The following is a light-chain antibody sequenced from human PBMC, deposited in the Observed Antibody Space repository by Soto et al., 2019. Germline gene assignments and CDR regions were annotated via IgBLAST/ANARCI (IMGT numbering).Light chain of an antibody. CDR2: EVS. CDR1: FNDVGGYNY. J-gene: IGLJ1*01. CDR3: TSWTTNNIPYV. Sequence: QSALTQPPSASGSPGQSVTISCTGTFNDVGGYNYVSWYQQHPGKAPKLLIYEVSNRPSGVSDRFSGSKSGSTASLTISGLQADDEADYYCTSWTTNNIPYVFGTGTKLTVL. V-gene: IGLV2-14*03.